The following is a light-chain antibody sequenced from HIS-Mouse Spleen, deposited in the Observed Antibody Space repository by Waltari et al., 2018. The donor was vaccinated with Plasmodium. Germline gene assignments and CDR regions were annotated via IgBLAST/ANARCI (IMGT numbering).Light chain of an antibody. J-gene: IGKJ3*01. Sequence: EIVMTQSPATLSVSPGERATLSCRASQSVSSNLAWYQPTPGQAPRLRIYGASTRATGIPARFSGSGSGTEFTLTISSLQSEDFAVYYCQQYNNWSFTFGPGTKVDIK. V-gene: IGKV3-15*01. CDR1: QSVSSN. CDR2: GAS. CDR3: QQYNNWSFT.